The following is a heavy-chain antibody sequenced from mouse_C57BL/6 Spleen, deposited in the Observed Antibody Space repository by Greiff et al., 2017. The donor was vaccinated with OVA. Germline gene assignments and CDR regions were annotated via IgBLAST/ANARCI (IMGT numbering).Heavy chain of an antibody. D-gene: IGHD1-1*01. CDR3: TRGYYGSSFFAY. CDR2: ISSGGDYI. CDR1: GFTFSSYA. J-gene: IGHJ3*01. V-gene: IGHV5-9-1*02. Sequence: EVQGVESGEGLVKPGGSLKLSCAASGFTFSSYAMSWVRQTPEKRLEWVAYISSGGDYIYYADTVKGRFTISRDNARNTLYLQMSSLKSEDTAMYYCTRGYYGSSFFAYWGKGTLVTVSA.